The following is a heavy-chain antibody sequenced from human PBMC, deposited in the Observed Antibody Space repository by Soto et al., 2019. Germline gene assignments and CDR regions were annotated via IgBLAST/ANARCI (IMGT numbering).Heavy chain of an antibody. V-gene: IGHV3-21*01. CDR2: ISSSSSYI. J-gene: IGHJ6*03. CDR3: SRAQSYPNYCYYYMDF. Sequence: GGSLRLSCAASGFTFSSYSMNWVRQAPGKGLEWVSSISSSSSYIYYADSVKGRFTISRDNAKNSLYLQMNSLRAEDTAVYYCSRAQSYPNYCYYYMDFWGKGTTVTVSS. D-gene: IGHD3-16*02. CDR1: GFTFSSYS.